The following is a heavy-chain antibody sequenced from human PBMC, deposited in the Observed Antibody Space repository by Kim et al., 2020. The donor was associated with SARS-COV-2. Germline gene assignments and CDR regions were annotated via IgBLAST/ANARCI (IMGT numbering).Heavy chain of an antibody. CDR3: ARDYLAAAGNAFDY. J-gene: IGHJ4*02. CDR2: IWYDGSNK. CDR1: GFTFRSYG. D-gene: IGHD6-13*01. Sequence: GGSLRLSCAASGFTFRSYGMQWVRQAPGKGLEWVAVIWYDGSNKYYADSVKGRFTISRDNSKNTLYLQMNSLRAGDTAVYYCARDYLAAAGNAFDYWGQGTLVTVSS. V-gene: IGHV3-33*01.